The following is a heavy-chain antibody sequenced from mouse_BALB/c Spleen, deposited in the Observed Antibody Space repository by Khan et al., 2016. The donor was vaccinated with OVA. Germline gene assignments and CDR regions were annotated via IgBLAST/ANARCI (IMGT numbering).Heavy chain of an antibody. CDR2: INTYPGEP. D-gene: IGHD3-3*01. Sequence: QIQLVQSGPELKKPGETVKISCKASGYTFTNYGVNWVKQTPGKGLKWMGWINTYPGEPTYADDFKGRFAFSLETSASTAFLQINNLKNEDTATYFCARGGRRAMDYWGQGTSVTVSS. J-gene: IGHJ4*01. CDR1: GYTFTNYG. CDR3: ARGGRRAMDY. V-gene: IGHV9-3-1*01.